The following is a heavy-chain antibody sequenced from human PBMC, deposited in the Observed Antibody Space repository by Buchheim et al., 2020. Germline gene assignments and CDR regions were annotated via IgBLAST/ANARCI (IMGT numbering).Heavy chain of an antibody. CDR3: AREGLVVYAVRHYGMDV. D-gene: IGHD2-8*02. CDR1: QFSFSSHA. V-gene: IGHV3-30*04. CDR2: ISYDGSYK. Sequence: QVQLVESGGDVVQPGRSLRLSCAASQFSFSSHAMHWVRQAPAKGLEWVAVISYDGSYKSYADSVKGRFTISRDNSKNTLSLQMNSLRPDDTAVYYCAREGLVVYAVRHYGMDVWGQGTT. J-gene: IGHJ6*02.